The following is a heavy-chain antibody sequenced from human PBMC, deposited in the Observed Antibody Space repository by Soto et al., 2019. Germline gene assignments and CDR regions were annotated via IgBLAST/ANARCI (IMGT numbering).Heavy chain of an antibody. CDR3: ARDSPSSYGDDAFDI. J-gene: IGHJ3*02. Sequence: PSETLSLTCTVSGGSISSGGYYWSWIRQHPGKGLEWIGYIYYSGSTYYNPSLKSRVTISVDTSKNQFSLKLSSVTAADTAVYYCARDSPSSYGDDAFDIWGQGTMVTVS. V-gene: IGHV4-31*03. CDR1: GGSISSGGYY. D-gene: IGHD4-17*01. CDR2: IYYSGST.